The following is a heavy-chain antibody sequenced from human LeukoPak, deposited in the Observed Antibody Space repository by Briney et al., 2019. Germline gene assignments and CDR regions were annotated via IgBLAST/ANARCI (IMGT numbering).Heavy chain of an antibody. CDR3: ARSRDTAMVLGDY. CDR1: GFTFSSYW. Sequence: GGSLRLSCAASGFTFSSYWMHWVRQAPGKGLVWVSRLNSDGSSTSYADSVKGRFTISRDNAKNTLYLQMNSLRAEDTAVYYCARSRDTAMVLGDYWGQGTLVTVSS. D-gene: IGHD5-18*01. J-gene: IGHJ4*02. CDR2: LNSDGSST. V-gene: IGHV3-74*01.